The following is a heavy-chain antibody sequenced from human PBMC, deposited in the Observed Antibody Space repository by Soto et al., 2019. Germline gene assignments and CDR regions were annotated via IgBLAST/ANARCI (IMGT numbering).Heavy chain of an antibody. V-gene: IGHV3-30*18. J-gene: IGHJ4*02. Sequence: VQLVESGGGVVQPGRSLRLSCAASGFTFSDYAMHWVRQAPGKGLEWVAVVSHDGRNTHYEDSVKGRFTISRDRSKNTVSLEMTSLRAEDTAVYYCAKGGRQWLVTSDFNYWGQGALVTVSS. CDR1: GFTFSDYA. CDR2: VSHDGRNT. CDR3: AKGGRQWLVTSDFNY. D-gene: IGHD6-19*01.